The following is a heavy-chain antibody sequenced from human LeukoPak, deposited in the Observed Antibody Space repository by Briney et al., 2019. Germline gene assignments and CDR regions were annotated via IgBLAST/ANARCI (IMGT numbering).Heavy chain of an antibody. J-gene: IGHJ4*02. Sequence: ASVKVSCKASGYTFTSYYMHWVRQAPGQGLEWMGIINPSGGSTGYAQKFQGRVTMTRDTSTSTVYMELSSLRSEDTAVYYCARDHSDGSGSYYPHYYFDYWGQETLVTVSS. CDR3: ARDHSDGSGSYYPHYYFDY. D-gene: IGHD3-10*01. CDR1: GYTFTSYY. CDR2: INPSGGST. V-gene: IGHV1-46*01.